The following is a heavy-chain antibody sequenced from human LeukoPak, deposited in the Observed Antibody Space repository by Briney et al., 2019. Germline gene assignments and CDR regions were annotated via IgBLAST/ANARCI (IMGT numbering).Heavy chain of an antibody. CDR2: INHSGST. D-gene: IGHD3-10*01. Sequence: SETLSLTCAVYGGSFSGYYWSWIRQPPGKGLEWIGEINHSGSTNYNPPLKSRVTISVDTSKNQFSLKLSSVTAADTAVYYCARGLGRWFGEFYYYYYYMDVWGKGTTVTVSS. J-gene: IGHJ6*03. CDR3: ARGLGRWFGEFYYYYYYMDV. V-gene: IGHV4-34*01. CDR1: GGSFSGYY.